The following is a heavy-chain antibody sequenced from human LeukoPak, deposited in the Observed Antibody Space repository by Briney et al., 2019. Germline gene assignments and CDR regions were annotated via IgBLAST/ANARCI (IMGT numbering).Heavy chain of an antibody. CDR2: INSDGSST. V-gene: IGHV3-74*01. CDR3: ARDRDSGYFDY. J-gene: IGHJ4*02. D-gene: IGHD6-19*01. Sequence: GALRLSCAASGFTFSSYWMHWVRQAPGKGLVWVSRINSDGSSTSYADSVKGRFTISRDNAKNTLYLQMNSLRAEDTAVYYCARDRDSGYFDYWGQRTLVTVSS. CDR1: GFTFSSYW.